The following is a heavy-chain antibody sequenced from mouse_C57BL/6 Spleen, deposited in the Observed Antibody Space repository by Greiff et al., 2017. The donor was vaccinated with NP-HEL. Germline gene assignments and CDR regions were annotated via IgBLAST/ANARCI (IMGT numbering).Heavy chain of an antibody. D-gene: IGHD2-2*01. Sequence: EVKLMESGGGLVKPGGSLKLSCAASGFTFSDYGMHWVRQAPEKGLEWVAYISSGSSTIYYADTVKGRFTISRDNAKNTLFLQMTSLRSEDTAMYYCARGGLRLKNYFDYWGQGTTLTVSS. CDR1: GFTFSDYG. CDR2: ISSGSSTI. J-gene: IGHJ2*01. V-gene: IGHV5-17*01. CDR3: ARGGLRLKNYFDY.